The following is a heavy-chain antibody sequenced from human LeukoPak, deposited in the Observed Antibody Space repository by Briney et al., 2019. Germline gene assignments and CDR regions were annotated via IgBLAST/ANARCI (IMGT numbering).Heavy chain of an antibody. J-gene: IGHJ6*03. CDR1: GFSFSNYW. Sequence: GGSLRLSCAASGFSFSNYWMSWVRQAPGKGLEWVANIKQDGSELDYVDSVKGRFTISRDNAKNTLYLQMNSLRAEDTAVYYCAKDRCSNGIGCYYYYMDVWGKGTTVTISS. V-gene: IGHV3-7*01. CDR3: AKDRCSNGIGCYYYYMDV. CDR2: IKQDGSEL. D-gene: IGHD2-8*01.